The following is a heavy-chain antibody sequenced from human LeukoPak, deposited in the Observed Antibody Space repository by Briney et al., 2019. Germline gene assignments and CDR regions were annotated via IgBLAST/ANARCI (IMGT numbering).Heavy chain of an antibody. CDR2: IIPIFGTA. V-gene: IGHV1-69*13. CDR1: GGTFSSYA. D-gene: IGHD3-3*01. J-gene: IGHJ5*02. Sequence: SVKVSCKASGGTFSSYAISWVRQAPGQGLEGMGGIIPIFGTANYAQKFQGRVTITADESTSTAYMELSSLRSEDTAVYYCARERSIKYYDFWSGSGNWFDPWGQGTLVTVSS. CDR3: ARERSIKYYDFWSGSGNWFDP.